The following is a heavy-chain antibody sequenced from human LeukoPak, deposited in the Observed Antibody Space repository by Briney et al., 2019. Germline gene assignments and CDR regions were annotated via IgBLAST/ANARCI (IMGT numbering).Heavy chain of an antibody. CDR2: IYTSGST. V-gene: IGHV4-61*02. D-gene: IGHD2-2*01. Sequence: SQTLSLTCTVSGGSISSGSYYWSWIRQPAGKGLEWIGRIYTSGSTNYNPSLKSRVTISVDTSKNQFSLKPSSVTAADTAVYYCTSLTPGGHDAFDIWGQGTMVTVSS. CDR3: TSLTPGGHDAFDI. CDR1: GGSISSGSYY. J-gene: IGHJ3*02.